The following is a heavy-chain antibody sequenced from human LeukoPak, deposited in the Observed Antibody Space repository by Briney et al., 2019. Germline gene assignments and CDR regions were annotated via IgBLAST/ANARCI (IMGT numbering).Heavy chain of an antibody. Sequence: EWGGXIYYSATTNSNPSLNSPVTISVDTSKDQFSLKLSSVTAADTAVYYSAALAEAGTMDWFDPWGQGTLVTVSS. V-gene: IGHV4-59*01. CDR2: IYYSATT. D-gene: IGHD6-19*01. CDR3: AALAEAGTMDWFDP. J-gene: IGHJ5*02.